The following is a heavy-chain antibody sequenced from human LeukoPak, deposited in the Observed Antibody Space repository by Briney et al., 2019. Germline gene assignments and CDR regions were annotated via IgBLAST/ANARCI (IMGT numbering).Heavy chain of an antibody. V-gene: IGHV1-8*01. CDR2: MNPSSGNT. CDR3: AKDASLGRGSYPDF. Sequence: WASVKVSCKASGYTFTSYDINWVRQATGQGLEWMGWMNPSSGNTGYAQRFQGRVTMTRDMSTSTVYMEMSSLRSEDTAVYYCAKDASLGRGSYPDFWGQGTLVTVSS. J-gene: IGHJ4*02. D-gene: IGHD1-26*01. CDR1: GYTFTSYD.